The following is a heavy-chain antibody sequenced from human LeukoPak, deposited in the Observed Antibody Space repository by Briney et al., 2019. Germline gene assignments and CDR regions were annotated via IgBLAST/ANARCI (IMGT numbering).Heavy chain of an antibody. CDR3: ARSRKYYYGSGSYYSNWFDP. CDR2: INHSGST. D-gene: IGHD3-10*01. Sequence: PSETLSLTCTVPGGYISSYYWSWIRQPPGKGQEWIGEINHSGSTNYNPYLKSRVTISVSASKTQFSLKLSSVTAADTAVYYCARSRKYYYGSGSYYSNWFDPWGQGTLVTVSS. CDR1: GGYISSYY. J-gene: IGHJ5*02. V-gene: IGHV4-34*01.